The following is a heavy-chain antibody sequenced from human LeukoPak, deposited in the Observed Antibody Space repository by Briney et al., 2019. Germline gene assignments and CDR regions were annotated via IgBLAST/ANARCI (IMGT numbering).Heavy chain of an antibody. V-gene: IGHV3-21*01. CDR3: AREDSPYERFDP. J-gene: IGHJ5*02. CDR1: GFTFSSYS. D-gene: IGHD3-22*01. CDR2: ISSSSSYM. Sequence: PGGSLRLSCAASGFTFSSYSMNWVRQAPGKGLEWVSSISSSSSYMYYADSVKGRFTISRDNAKNSLYLQMNSLRAEDTAVYYCAREDSPYERFDPWGQGTLVTASS.